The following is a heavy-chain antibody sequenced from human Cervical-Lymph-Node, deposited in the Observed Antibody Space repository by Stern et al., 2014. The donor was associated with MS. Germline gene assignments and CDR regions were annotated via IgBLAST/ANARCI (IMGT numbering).Heavy chain of an antibody. V-gene: IGHV3-9*01. J-gene: IGHJ4*02. CDR1: GFTFDDYA. D-gene: IGHD6-6*01. CDR3: AKDTLGIAARQGEFDY. Sequence: EVQLVESGGGLVQPGRSLRLSCAASGFTFDDYAMHWVRQAPGQGLEWVSGISWNSGSIGYADSVKGRFTISRDNAKNSLYLQMNSLRAEDTALYYCAKDTLGIAARQGEFDYWGQGTLVTVSS. CDR2: ISWNSGSI.